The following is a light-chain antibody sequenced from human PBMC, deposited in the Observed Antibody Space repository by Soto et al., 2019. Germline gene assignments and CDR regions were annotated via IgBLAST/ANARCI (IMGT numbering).Light chain of an antibody. CDR2: KAS. CDR1: QSISNW. Sequence: DIPITESAASVTTSFGDSAPFTCRASQSISNWLAWYHQKPGKAPKLLIYKASTLESGVPSRFSGSGSGTEFTLTISSLQADDFAIYYCQQYNGYRLAFGGGTKVDI. J-gene: IGKJ4*01. V-gene: IGKV1-5*03. CDR3: QQYNGYRLA.